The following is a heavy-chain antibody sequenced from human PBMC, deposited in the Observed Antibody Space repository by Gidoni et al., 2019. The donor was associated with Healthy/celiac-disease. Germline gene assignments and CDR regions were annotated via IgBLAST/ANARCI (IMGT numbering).Heavy chain of an antibody. D-gene: IGHD6-13*01. Sequence: QLQLQESGPGLVKPSETLSLTCTVYGGSISSSSYYWGWIRQPPGKGLEWIGSIYYSGSTYYNPSLKSRVTISVDTSKNQFSLKLSSVTAADTAVYYCASFLELVHFGLQKYYFDYWGQGTLVTVSS. CDR2: IYYSGST. J-gene: IGHJ4*02. V-gene: IGHV4-39*01. CDR3: ASFLELVHFGLQKYYFDY. CDR1: GGSISSSSYY.